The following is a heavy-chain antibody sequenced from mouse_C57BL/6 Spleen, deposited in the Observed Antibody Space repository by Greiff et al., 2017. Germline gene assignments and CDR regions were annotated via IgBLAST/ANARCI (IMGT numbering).Heavy chain of an antibody. CDR1: GFSLTSYG. D-gene: IGHD1-1*02. CDR2: IWSGGST. CDR3: ARNYYGNYLDY. V-gene: IGHV2-2*01. Sequence: VKLVESGPGLVQPSPSLSITCTVSGFSLTSYGVHWVRQSPGKGLEWLGVIWSGGSTDYNAAFISRLSISKDNSKSQVFFKMNRLQADDTAIYYCARNYYGNYLDYWGQGTTLTVSS. J-gene: IGHJ2*01.